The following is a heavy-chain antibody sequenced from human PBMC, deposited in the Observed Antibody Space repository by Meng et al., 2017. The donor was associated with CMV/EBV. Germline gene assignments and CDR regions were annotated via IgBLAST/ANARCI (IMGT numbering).Heavy chain of an antibody. CDR2: IYYSGST. CDR1: GGSISSSSYY. V-gene: IGHV4-39*07. CDR3: ARGVVTMIVVYDP. Sequence: QLQPHGPAPGPVKPPEPLSLTCTVSGGSISSSSYYWGWIRQPPGKGLEWIGSIYYSGSTYYNPSLKSRVTISVDTSKNQFSLKLSSVTAADTAVYYCARGVVTMIVVYDPWGQGTLVTVSS. J-gene: IGHJ5*02. D-gene: IGHD3-22*01.